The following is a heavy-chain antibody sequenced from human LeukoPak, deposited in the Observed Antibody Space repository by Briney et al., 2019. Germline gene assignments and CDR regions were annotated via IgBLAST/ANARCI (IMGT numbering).Heavy chain of an antibody. J-gene: IGHJ4*02. CDR2: IHYSVST. V-gene: IGHV4-39*01. CDR3: ARLTGLLFLDY. D-gene: IGHD3-10*01. Sequence: SETLSLTCTVSGGSIRSGTFYWGWIRQPPGKGLEWIGSIHYSVSTYYNPSLKSRVTISVDTSKNQFSLSLSSVTAADTAVYYCARLTGLLFLDYWGQGTLVTVSS. CDR1: GGSIRSGTFY.